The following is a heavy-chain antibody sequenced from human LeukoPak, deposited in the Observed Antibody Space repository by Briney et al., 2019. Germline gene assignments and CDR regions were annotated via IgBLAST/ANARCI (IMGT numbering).Heavy chain of an antibody. J-gene: IGHJ4*02. CDR1: GFTVSSNY. Sequence: GGSLRLSCAASGFTVSSNYMSWVRQAPGKGLEWVSVIYSGGSTYYADSVKGRFTISRDNSKNTLYLQMNSLRAEDTAVYYCAKGLVYGSGPIDYWGQGTLVTVSS. V-gene: IGHV3-66*01. D-gene: IGHD3-10*01. CDR2: IYSGGST. CDR3: AKGLVYGSGPIDY.